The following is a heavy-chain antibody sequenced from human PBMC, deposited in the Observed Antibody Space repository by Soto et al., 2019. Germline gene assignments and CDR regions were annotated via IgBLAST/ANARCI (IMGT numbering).Heavy chain of an antibody. CDR2: IIPIFGTA. V-gene: IGHV1-69*13. CDR3: ARVVVATDFWWFDP. J-gene: IGHJ5*02. CDR1: GYTFTNYG. D-gene: IGHD2-21*02. Sequence: SVKVSCKASGYTFTNYGVSWVRQAPGQGLEWMGGIIPIFGTANYAQKFQGRVTITADESTSTAYMELSSLRSEDTAVYYCARVVVATDFWWFDPWG.